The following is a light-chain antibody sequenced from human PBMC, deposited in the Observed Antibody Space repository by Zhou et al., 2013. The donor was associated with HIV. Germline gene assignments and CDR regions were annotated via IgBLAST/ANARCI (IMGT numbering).Light chain of an antibody. Sequence: EIVLTQSPGTLSLSPGERATLSCRASQSVSSSYLAWYQQRPGQAPRLLIYGASSRATGIPARFSGSGSGTDFTLTISSLEPEDFAVYFCLQRDSWPLTFGGGTKVEIK. CDR1: QSVSSSY. CDR2: GAS. CDR3: LQRDSWPLT. J-gene: IGKJ4*01. V-gene: IGKV3D-20*02.